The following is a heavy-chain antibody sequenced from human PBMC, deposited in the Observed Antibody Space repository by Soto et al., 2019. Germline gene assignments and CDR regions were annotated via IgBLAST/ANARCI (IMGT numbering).Heavy chain of an antibody. J-gene: IGHJ4*02. CDR1: GYIFNTYG. D-gene: IGHD2-8*01. Sequence: QAQLVQSGAEVKKPGASVKVSCKASGYIFNTYGLSWVRQAPGQGLEWMGWINPNTGNAYYSRKFQDRVSMSTDTSTSTAYIELGSLRCDDTSVCYCARIERPGYCTTAGFSLWGQGTLVTGSS. CDR3: ARIERPGYCTTAGFSL. CDR2: INPNTGNA. V-gene: IGHV1-18*01.